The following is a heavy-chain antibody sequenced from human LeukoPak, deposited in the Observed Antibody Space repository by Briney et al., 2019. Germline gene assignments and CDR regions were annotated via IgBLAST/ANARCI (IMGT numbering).Heavy chain of an antibody. V-gene: IGHV5-51*01. D-gene: IGHD6-6*01. CDR1: GYSFTNYW. CDR2: IYPVDSDT. CDR3: ARLQSSSSRYYYYYGMDV. Sequence: GESLKISCKGSGYSFTNYWIAWVRQMPGKGLEWMGIIYPVDSDTRYSPSFQGQVTISADKSISTAYLQWSSLKASDTAMYYCARLQSSSSRYYYYYGMDVWGQGTTATVSS. J-gene: IGHJ6*02.